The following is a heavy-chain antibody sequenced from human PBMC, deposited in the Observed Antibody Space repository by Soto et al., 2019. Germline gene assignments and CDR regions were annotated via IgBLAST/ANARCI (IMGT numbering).Heavy chain of an antibody. CDR2: ISGSGGRT. V-gene: IGHV3-23*01. J-gene: IGHJ1*01. CDR1: GFTFSSYA. D-gene: IGHD1-26*01. Sequence: GGSLRLSCADSGFTFSSYAMSWFRQAPGKGLEWVSAISGSGGRTYYADSVKGRFTISRDNSKNTLYLQMNSLRAEDTAVYYCAKDYGSRAEYFQHWGQGTLVTVSS. CDR3: AKDYGSRAEYFQH.